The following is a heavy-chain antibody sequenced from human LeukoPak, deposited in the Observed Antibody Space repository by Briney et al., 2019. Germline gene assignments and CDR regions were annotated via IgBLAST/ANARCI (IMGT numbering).Heavy chain of an antibody. CDR2: ISYDGSNK. J-gene: IGHJ4*02. CDR1: GFTFSSYG. CDR3: AKGRRWSGYRFDYFDY. Sequence: PGGSLRLSCAASGFTFSSYGMHWVRQAPGKGLEWVAVISYDGSNKYYADSVKGRFTISRDNSKNTLYLQMNSLRAEDTAVYYCAKGRRWSGYRFDYFDYWGQGTPVTVSS. V-gene: IGHV3-30*18. D-gene: IGHD3-3*01.